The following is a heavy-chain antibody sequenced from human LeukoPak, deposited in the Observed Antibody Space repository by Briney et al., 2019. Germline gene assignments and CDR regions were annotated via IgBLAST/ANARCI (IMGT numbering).Heavy chain of an antibody. D-gene: IGHD3-22*01. CDR1: GFTFDDYA. V-gene: IGHV3-9*01. CDR3: AKGRNYYDSSGYYY. CDR2: ISWNSGSI. J-gene: IGHJ4*02. Sequence: GGSLRLSCAASGFTFDDYAMHWVRQAPGKGLEWVSGISWNSGSIGCADSVKGRFTISRDNAKNSLYLQMNSLRAEDTALYYCAKGRNYYDSSGYYYWGQGTLVTVSS.